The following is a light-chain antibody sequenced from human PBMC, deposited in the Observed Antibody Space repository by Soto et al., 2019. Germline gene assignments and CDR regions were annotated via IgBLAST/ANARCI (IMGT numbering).Light chain of an antibody. CDR3: AAWDDSLNGPYV. V-gene: IGLV1-44*01. Sequence: QSALTQPPSASGTPGQRVTISCSGSSSNFGSNTVNWYQQLPGTAPKLLIYSNNQRPSGVPDRFSGSKSGTSASLAISGLHSEDEADYYCAAWDDSLNGPYVFGTGTKATVL. J-gene: IGLJ1*01. CDR2: SNN. CDR1: SSNFGSNT.